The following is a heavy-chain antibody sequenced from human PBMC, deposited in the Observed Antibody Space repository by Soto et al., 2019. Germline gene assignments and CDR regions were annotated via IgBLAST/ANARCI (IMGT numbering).Heavy chain of an antibody. Sequence: QVQLQQWGAGLLKPSETLSLTCAVYGGSFSGYYWSWIRQPPGKGLEWIGEINHSGSTNYNPSLKRVATLSVDTTKNFSLLKRSSVAAAETVVYYCGRGGAIAAASRFYYYYYMDVWGKGTTVTVSS. J-gene: IGHJ6*03. CDR2: INHSGST. CDR1: GGSFSGYY. CDR3: GRGGAIAAASRFYYYYYMDV. D-gene: IGHD6-13*01. V-gene: IGHV4-34*01.